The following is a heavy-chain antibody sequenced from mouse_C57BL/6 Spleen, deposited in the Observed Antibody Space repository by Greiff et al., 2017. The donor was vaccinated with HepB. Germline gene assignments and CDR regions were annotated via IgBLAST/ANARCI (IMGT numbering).Heavy chain of an antibody. D-gene: IGHD1-1*01. V-gene: IGHV1-52*01. CDR3: ARILDFYWGYGSSYYAMDY. CDR2: IDPSDSET. CDR1: GYTFTSYW. Sequence: VQLQQPGAELVRPGSSVKLSCKASGYTFTSYWMHWVKQRPIQGLEWIGNIDPSDSETHYNQKFKDKATLTVDKSSSTAYMQLSSLTSEDSAVYYGARILDFYWGYGSSYYAMDYWGQGTSVTVSS. J-gene: IGHJ4*01.